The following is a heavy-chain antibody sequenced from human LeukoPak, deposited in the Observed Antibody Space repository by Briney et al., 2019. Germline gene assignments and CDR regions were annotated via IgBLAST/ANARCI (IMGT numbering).Heavy chain of an antibody. CDR3: ARRSPSDV. V-gene: IGHV4-34*01. CDR2: INYRGST. J-gene: IGHJ6*04. CDR1: GGSFSGYY. Sequence: SETLSLTCAGYGGSFSGYYWNWIRQPPGKGLEWIGEINYRGSTSYNPSLKSRVTISVDTSKNQFSLKLSSVTAADTAVYYCARRSPSDVWGKGTTVTVSS.